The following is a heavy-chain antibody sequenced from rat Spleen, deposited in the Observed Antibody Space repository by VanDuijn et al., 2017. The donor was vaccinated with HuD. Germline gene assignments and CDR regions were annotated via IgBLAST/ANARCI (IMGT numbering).Heavy chain of an antibody. V-gene: IGHV5-27*01. CDR3: TTDTFYDGTYYPGGFDY. J-gene: IGHJ2*01. CDR2: ISAGGDNT. Sequence: EVQLVESGGGLVQPGRSLKLSCAASGFTLSDYNMAWVRQAPKKGLEWVAYISAGGDNTYYRDSVKGRFTISRDNAKSTLYLQLDSLRSEDTATYYCTTDTFYDGTYYPGGFDYWGQGVMVTVSS. CDR1: GFTLSDYN. D-gene: IGHD1-12*02.